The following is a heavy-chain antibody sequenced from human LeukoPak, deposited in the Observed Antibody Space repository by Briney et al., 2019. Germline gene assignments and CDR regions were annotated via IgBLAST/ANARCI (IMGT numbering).Heavy chain of an antibody. Sequence: GGSLRLSCAASGFTFSSYSMNWVRQAPGKGLEWVSYISSGSSTTYYVDSVKGRFTISRDNAKNSLYLQMNSLRDEDTAVYYCAGARTYYYAMDVWGQGTTVTVSS. CDR1: GFTFSSYS. CDR3: AGARTYYYAMDV. CDR2: ISSGSSTT. V-gene: IGHV3-48*02. J-gene: IGHJ6*02.